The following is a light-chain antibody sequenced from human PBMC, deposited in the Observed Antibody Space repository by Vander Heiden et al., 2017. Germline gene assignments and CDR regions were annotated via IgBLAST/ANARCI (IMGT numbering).Light chain of an antibody. CDR1: QSILHSNGYNY. J-gene: IGKJ2*01. CDR3: MQALQTLYT. CDR2: LGS. V-gene: IGKV2-28*01. Sequence: LFTHSPLSLQVTHGEPGAISWRARQSILHSNGYNYLDWYLQKPGQSPQLLIYLGSNRASGVPDRFSGSGAGTDFTLKISRVEAEDVGVYYCMQALQTLYTFGQGTKLEIK.